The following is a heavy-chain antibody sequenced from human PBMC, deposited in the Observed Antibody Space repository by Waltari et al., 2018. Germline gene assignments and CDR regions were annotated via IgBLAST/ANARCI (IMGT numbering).Heavy chain of an antibody. CDR3: ARAWISLILGATSAFDI. D-gene: IGHD1-26*01. Sequence: QVQLQPWGAGLLKPSETLSLPCAVYGGSFSGYYWSWIRQPPGKGLEWIGEINHSGSTNYNPSLKSRVTISVDTSKNQFSLKLSSVTAADTAVYYCARAWISLILGATSAFDIWGQGTMVTVS. J-gene: IGHJ3*02. CDR1: GGSFSGYY. V-gene: IGHV4-34*01. CDR2: INHSGST.